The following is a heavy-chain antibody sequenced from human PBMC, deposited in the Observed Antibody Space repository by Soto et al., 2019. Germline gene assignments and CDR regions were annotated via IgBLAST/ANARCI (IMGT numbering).Heavy chain of an antibody. V-gene: IGHV1-18*04. CDR3: VRDQKYFRVNGNWFDS. Sequence: ASVKVSCKASGYTSADFGISWVRQAPGQGLEWMGWVSGNNGASNPAPKVQGRITMTLDTSTGVSYMALRSLRSDDTAIYYCVRDQKYFRVNGNWFDSWGQATLVTVSS. CDR1: GYTSADFG. J-gene: IGHJ5*01. D-gene: IGHD2-2*01. CDR2: VSGNNGAS.